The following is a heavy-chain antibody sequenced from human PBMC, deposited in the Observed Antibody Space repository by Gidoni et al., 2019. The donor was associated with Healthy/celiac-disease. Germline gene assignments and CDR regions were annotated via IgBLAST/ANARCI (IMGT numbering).Heavy chain of an antibody. CDR2: ISSSSSYI. Sequence: EVQLVESGGGLVKPGGSLRLPCAASGFTFSIYSMNWVRQAPGKGLEWVSSISSSSSYISYADSVKGRFTISRDSAKNSLYLQMNSLRVDDTAVYYCARDLYGDYVFDYWGQGTLVTVSS. D-gene: IGHD4-17*01. V-gene: IGHV3-21*06. CDR1: GFTFSIYS. CDR3: ARDLYGDYVFDY. J-gene: IGHJ4*02.